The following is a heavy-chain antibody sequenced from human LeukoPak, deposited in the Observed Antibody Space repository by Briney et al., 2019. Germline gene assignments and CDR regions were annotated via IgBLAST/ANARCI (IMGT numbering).Heavy chain of an antibody. CDR1: GFTFSSYS. D-gene: IGHD3-10*01. Sequence: PGGSLRLFCAACGFTFSSYSMNWVREARGKGREGGSSISSSRSYILYADVVKGRFTISRDNAKNSLYLQMNSLRAEDTAVYYCARGVGGFENWFDPGGQGTLVTVSS. CDR3: ARGVGGFENWFDP. V-gene: IGHV3-21*01. J-gene: IGHJ5*02. CDR2: ISSSRSYI.